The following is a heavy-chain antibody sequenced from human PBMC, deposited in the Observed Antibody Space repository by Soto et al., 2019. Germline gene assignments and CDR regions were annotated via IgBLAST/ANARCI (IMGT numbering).Heavy chain of an antibody. CDR3: AREXTDMDTAMGYYYYGMDV. V-gene: IGHV3-7*01. J-gene: IGHJ6*02. CDR1: GFTFSSYW. CDR2: IKQDGSEK. D-gene: IGHD5-18*01. Sequence: GGSLRLSCAASGFTFSSYWMSWVRQAPGKGLEGVANIKQDGSEKYYVDSVKGRFTISRDNAKNSLYLQMNSLRAEDTAVYYCAREXTDMDTAMGYYYYGMDVWGQGTTVTVSS.